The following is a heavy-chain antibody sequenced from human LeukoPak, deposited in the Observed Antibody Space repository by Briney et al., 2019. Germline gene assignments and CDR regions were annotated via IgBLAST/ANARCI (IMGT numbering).Heavy chain of an antibody. CDR2: MKQSGTP. CDR3: ARLIHSVTIFGVVQNWFDP. J-gene: IGHJ5*02. D-gene: IGHD3-3*01. V-gene: IGHV4-34*01. Sequence: SETLSLTCAVYGGSFSAFHWNWIRQSPAKGLEWLGEMKQSGTPRYNPSLQSRVTISVDKSKNQFSLNVRSVTAADTAVYYCARLIHSVTIFGVVQNWFDPWGQGTLVTVSS. CDR1: GGSFSAFH.